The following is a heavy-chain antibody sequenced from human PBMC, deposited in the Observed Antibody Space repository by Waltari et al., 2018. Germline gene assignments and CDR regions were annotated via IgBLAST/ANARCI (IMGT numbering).Heavy chain of an antibody. V-gene: IGHV3-53*01. CDR1: GLNFSRSH. D-gene: IGHD3-22*01. Sequence: EVQLVESGGGLIQPGGSLRLSCAASGLNFSRSHLYSVRKAPRKGLEWVSVIYRGGRTDYTASVRGRFTISRDNSKNTLYLQMNSLRAEDTAVYYCARGQYSDSSGFYYWGQGTLVTVSS. J-gene: IGHJ4*02. CDR2: IYRGGRT. CDR3: ARGQYSDSSGFYY.